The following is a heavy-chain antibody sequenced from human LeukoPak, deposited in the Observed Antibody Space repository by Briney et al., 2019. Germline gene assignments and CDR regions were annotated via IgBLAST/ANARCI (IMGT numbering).Heavy chain of an antibody. Sequence: ASVKVSCKASGYTFRNFAVTWVRQAPGQGQGWVGCASAYNGKTHYAQTFQGRVSMQTETHTSTAYLEVTSLGSDDTAVYFCARGGNMDTMGTILTFWDYWGQGTRVTVSS. J-gene: IGHJ4*02. CDR1: GYTFRNFA. CDR3: ARGGNMDTMGTILTFWDY. V-gene: IGHV1-18*01. CDR2: ASAYNGKT. D-gene: IGHD5-12*01.